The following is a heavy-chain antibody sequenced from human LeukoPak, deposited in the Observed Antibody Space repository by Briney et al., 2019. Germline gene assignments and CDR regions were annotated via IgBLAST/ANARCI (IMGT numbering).Heavy chain of an antibody. CDR1: GGSISSSSYY. J-gene: IGHJ4*02. CDR3: ARHSLGGVDY. CDR2: IYYSGST. Sequence: SETLSLTCTISGGSISSSSYYWGWIRQPPGKGLEWIGSIYYSGSTYYNPSLKSRVTISVDTSKNQFSLKLSSVTAADTAVYYCARHSLGGVDYWGQGTLVTVSS. V-gene: IGHV4-39*01.